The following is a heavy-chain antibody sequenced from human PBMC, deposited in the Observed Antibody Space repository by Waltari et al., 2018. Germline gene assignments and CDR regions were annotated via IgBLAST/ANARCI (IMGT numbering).Heavy chain of an antibody. CDR3: ARAFRFLEWLLFGYYYYYMDV. CDR2: INHSGST. V-gene: IGHV4-34*01. D-gene: IGHD3-3*01. J-gene: IGHJ6*03. Sequence: QVQLQQWGAGLLKPSETLSLTCAVYGGSFSGYYWRWIRQPPGKGLEWIGEINHSGSTNYNPSLKSRVTISVDTSKNQFSLKLSSVTAADTAVYYCARAFRFLEWLLFGYYYYYMDVWGKGTTVTVSS. CDR1: GGSFSGYY.